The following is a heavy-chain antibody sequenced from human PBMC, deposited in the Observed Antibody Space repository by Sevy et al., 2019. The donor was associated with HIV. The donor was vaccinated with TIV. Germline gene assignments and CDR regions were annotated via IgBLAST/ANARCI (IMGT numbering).Heavy chain of an antibody. J-gene: IGHJ6*02. CDR3: AKDLRRAVVVPAASGMDV. V-gene: IGHV3-23*01. CDR2: ISDSGDST. D-gene: IGHD2-2*01. Sequence: GGSLRLSCAASGFSFSTYSINWIRQAPGRGLEWVATISDSGDSTYYADSVRGRVTISRDNSKNTLYLRMNGLRTEDTAAYYCAKDLRRAVVVPAASGMDVWGQGTTVTVSS. CDR1: GFSFSTYS.